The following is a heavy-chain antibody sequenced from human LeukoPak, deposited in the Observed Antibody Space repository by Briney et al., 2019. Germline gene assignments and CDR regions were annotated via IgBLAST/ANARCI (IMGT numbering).Heavy chain of an antibody. J-gene: IGHJ6*02. Sequence: GGSLRLSCAASGFTFSRYWMHWVRQVPGKGLVWVSRLNGDGSDTTYVDSVKGRFTISRDNARNTLYLHMNSLRVEDTAVYYCARRKVYEFGEGYNYGMDVWGQGTTATVSS. D-gene: IGHD2-8*01. CDR2: LNGDGSDT. CDR1: GFTFSRYW. CDR3: ARRKVYEFGEGYNYGMDV. V-gene: IGHV3-74*03.